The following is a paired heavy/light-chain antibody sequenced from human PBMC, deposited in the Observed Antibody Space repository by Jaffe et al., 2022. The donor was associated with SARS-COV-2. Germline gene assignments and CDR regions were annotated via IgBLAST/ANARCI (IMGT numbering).Light chain of an antibody. CDR2: RVS. Sequence: DVLMTQSPLSLPVTLGQPASISCNSSQSLVHSNGNTYLNWFHQGPGQSPRRLIYRVSNRDSGVPDRFSGSGSDTDFTLRISRLEAEDVGVYYCMQGTHWPLTFGGGTKVEIK. CDR3: MQGTHWPLT. CDR1: QSLVHSNGNTY. J-gene: IGKJ4*01. V-gene: IGKV2-30*02.
Heavy chain of an antibody. Sequence: EVQLVESGGGLVQPGGSLRVSCSASGFTFSSYAMHWVRQAPGKGLEYVSGISSDGGRTYYADSGKGRFSISRDNSKNTLYLQMSSLRAEDTAMYYCVKGGITGTTFAGDYWGQGTLVTVSS. J-gene: IGHJ4*02. CDR2: ISSDGGRT. CDR1: GFTFSSYA. CDR3: VKGGITGTTFAGDY. V-gene: IGHV3-64D*09. D-gene: IGHD1-20*01.